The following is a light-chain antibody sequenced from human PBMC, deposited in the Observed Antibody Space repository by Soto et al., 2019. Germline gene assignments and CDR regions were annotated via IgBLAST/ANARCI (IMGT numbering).Light chain of an antibody. J-gene: IGKJ4*01. CDR3: QQRSNWPRLT. Sequence: IVLTQAPATLSLSPGERATLSCRASQSVSSYLACYQQNPGHAPRILIYDASHRATGISARFSGSGSGTDVTLNISSLEPEDFAVYYCQQRSNWPRLTFGGGTKVEIK. CDR1: QSVSSY. CDR2: DAS. V-gene: IGKV3-11*01.